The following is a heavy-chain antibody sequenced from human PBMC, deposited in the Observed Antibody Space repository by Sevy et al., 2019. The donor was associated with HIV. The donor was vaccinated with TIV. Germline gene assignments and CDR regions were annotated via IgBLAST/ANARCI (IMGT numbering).Heavy chain of an antibody. Sequence: GGSLRLSCAASGFTFSSYDMHWVRQAPGKGLEWVAVISYDGSNKYYADSVKGRFTISRDNSKNTLYLQMNSLRAEDTAVYYCARNGDSGYGFFDYWGQGTLVTVSS. CDR3: ARNGDSGYGFFDY. V-gene: IGHV3-30*04. D-gene: IGHD5-12*01. CDR2: ISYDGSNK. CDR1: GFTFSSYD. J-gene: IGHJ4*02.